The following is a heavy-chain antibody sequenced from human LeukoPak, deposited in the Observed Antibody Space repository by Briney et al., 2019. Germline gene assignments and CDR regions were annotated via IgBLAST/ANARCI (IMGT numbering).Heavy chain of an antibody. D-gene: IGHD1/OR15-1a*01. CDR2: ILANGDKT. Sequence: GGSLRLSCAASGFTFSGYTMNWVRQAPGKGLEWVSGILANGDKTYYADSVKGRFTISRDNSKNTLWLQMVSLRAVDMAVYYCAKDEKPDGRWNIDHWGQGTLVTVSS. CDR1: GFTFSGYT. CDR3: AKDEKPDGRWNIDH. J-gene: IGHJ4*02. V-gene: IGHV3-23*01.